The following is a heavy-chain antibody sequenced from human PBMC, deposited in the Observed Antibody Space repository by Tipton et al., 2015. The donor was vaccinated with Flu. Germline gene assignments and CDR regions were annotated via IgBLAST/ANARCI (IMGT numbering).Heavy chain of an antibody. CDR3: ARDFGYYDFWSGLDY. J-gene: IGHJ4*02. CDR2: IWYDGSNK. CDR1: GFTFSSYG. V-gene: IGHV3-33*01. Sequence: SLRLSCAASGFTFSSYGMHWVRQAPGKGLEWVAVIWYDGSNKYYADSVKGRFTISRDNSKNTLYLQMNSLRAEDTAVYYCARDFGYYDFWSGLDYWGQGTLVTVSS. D-gene: IGHD3-3*01.